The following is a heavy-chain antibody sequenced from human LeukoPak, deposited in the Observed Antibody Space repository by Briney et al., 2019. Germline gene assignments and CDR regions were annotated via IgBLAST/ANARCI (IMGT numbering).Heavy chain of an antibody. J-gene: IGHJ4*02. V-gene: IGHV1-18*01. CDR1: GYTFTSYG. CDR2: ISAYNGNT. CDR3: ARATYYYDSSGYYHLGYFDY. D-gene: IGHD3-22*01. Sequence: GASVKVSCKASGYTFTSYGISWVRQAPGQGLEWMGWISAYNGNTNYAQKLQGRVTMTTDTSTSTAYMELRSLRSDDTAVYYCARATYYYDSSGYYHLGYFDYWGQGTLVTVSS.